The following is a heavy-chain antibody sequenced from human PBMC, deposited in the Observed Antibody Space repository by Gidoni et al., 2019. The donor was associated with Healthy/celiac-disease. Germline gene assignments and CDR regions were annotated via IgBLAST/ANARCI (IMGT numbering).Heavy chain of an antibody. CDR2: IYYSGST. CDR3: ARGPYGDYDVYYGMDV. J-gene: IGHJ6*02. CDR1: GGSISSGGYY. Sequence: QVQLQESGPGLVKPSQTLSLTCTVSGGSISSGGYYWSWIRQHPGKGLEWIGYIYYSGSTYYNPSLKSRVTISVDTSKNQFSLKLSSVTAADTAVYYCARGPYGDYDVYYGMDVWGQGTTVTVSS. D-gene: IGHD4-17*01. V-gene: IGHV4-31*03.